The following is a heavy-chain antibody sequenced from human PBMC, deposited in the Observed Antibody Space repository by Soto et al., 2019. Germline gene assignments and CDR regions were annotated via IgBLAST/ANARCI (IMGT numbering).Heavy chain of an antibody. V-gene: IGHV1-18*01. Sequence: ASVKVSCKASGYTFTSYGISWVRQAPGQGLEWMGWISAYNGNTNYAQKLQGRVTMTTDTSTSTAYMELRSLRSDDTAVYYCARVVRGYSYGYDDYWGQGTLVTVSS. J-gene: IGHJ4*02. D-gene: IGHD5-18*01. CDR3: ARVVRGYSYGYDDY. CDR2: ISAYNGNT. CDR1: GYTFTSYG.